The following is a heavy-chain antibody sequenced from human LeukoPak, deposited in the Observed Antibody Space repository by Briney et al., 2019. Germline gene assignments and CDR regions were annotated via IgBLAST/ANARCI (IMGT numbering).Heavy chain of an antibody. CDR2: IYTSGST. CDR1: GGSISSYY. V-gene: IGHV4-4*07. CDR3: ARGLGYCSSTGCYVLDY. Sequence: SETLSLTCTVSGGSISSYYWSWIRQPAGKGLEWTGRIYTSGSTNYNPSLKSRVTMSVDTSKNQFSLKLSSVTAADTAVYYCARGLGYCSSTGCYVLDYWGQGTLVTVSS. J-gene: IGHJ4*02. D-gene: IGHD2-2*01.